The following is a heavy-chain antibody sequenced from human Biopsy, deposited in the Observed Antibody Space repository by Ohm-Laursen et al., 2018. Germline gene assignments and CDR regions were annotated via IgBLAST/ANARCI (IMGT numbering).Heavy chain of an antibody. D-gene: IGHD2-21*01. Sequence: SLRLSCAASGFTFQDHAMHWVRHAPGKGLEWVSGISWNSGSINYAVSVQGRFTISRDNAKNSLYLQMNSLRVEDTTLYFCARLGELHGLWYFDFWGQGALVTVSS. CDR3: ARLGELHGLWYFDF. CDR2: ISWNSGSI. CDR1: GFTFQDHA. V-gene: IGHV3-9*01. J-gene: IGHJ4*02.